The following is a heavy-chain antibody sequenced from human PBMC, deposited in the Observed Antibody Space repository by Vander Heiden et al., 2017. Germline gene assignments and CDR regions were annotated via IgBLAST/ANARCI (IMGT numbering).Heavy chain of an antibody. CDR2: ISDDGSNK. V-gene: IGHV3-30-3*01. J-gene: IGHJ5*02. D-gene: IGHD6-19*01. Sequence: QVQVVESGGGVVQPGRSLRLACAASGFTFRGYSMHWVSQAPGKGLEWVALISDDGSNKNYADSVKGRFTISRDNSKNTLYLQMNSLRVEDTAVYYCARGRRLAGKGDWFDPWGQGTLVTVSS. CDR1: GFTFRGYS. CDR3: ARGRRLAGKGDWFDP.